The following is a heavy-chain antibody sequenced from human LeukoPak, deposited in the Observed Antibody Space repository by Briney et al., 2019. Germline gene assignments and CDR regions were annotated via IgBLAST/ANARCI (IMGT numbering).Heavy chain of an antibody. V-gene: IGHV1-2*02. CDR2: INPNSGGT. CDR1: GYTFTGYY. D-gene: IGHD2-2*03. Sequence: ASVKVSCKASGYTFTGYYMHWVRQAPGQGLGWRGWINPNSGGTNYAQKFQGRVTMTRDTSINTAYMELSRLTSDDTAVYYCARDFGYCSSTSCFRVNWFDPWGQGTLVTVSS. J-gene: IGHJ5*02. CDR3: ARDFGYCSSTSCFRVNWFDP.